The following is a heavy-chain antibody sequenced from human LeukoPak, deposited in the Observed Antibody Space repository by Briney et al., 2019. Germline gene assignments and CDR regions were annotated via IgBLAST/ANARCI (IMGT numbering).Heavy chain of an antibody. CDR2: ISYDGSNK. J-gene: IGHJ4*02. CDR1: GFTFTGYY. D-gene: IGHD6-13*01. V-gene: IGHV3-30*19. CDR3: ARDSGSTGYSSSWYYFDY. Sequence: SCKASGFTFTGYYMHWVRQAPGKGLEWVAVISYDGSNKYFADSVKGRFTISRDNSKNTLYLQMNSLRAEDTAVYYCARDSGSTGYSSSWYYFDYWGQGTLVTVSS.